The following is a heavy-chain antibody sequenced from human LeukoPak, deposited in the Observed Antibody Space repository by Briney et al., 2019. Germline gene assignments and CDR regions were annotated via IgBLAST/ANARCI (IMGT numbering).Heavy chain of an antibody. D-gene: IGHD3-10*01. V-gene: IGHV2-5*02. CDR3: ARQGNYYGSGSYLY. CDR2: IYWDDDK. CDR1: GFSLSTSGVG. Sequence: SGPTLVKPTQTLTLTCTFSGFSLSTSGVGVGWIRQPPGKALEWLALIYWDDDKRYSPSLKSRLTITKDTSKNQVVPTMTNMDPVDTATYYCARQGNYYGSGSYLYWGQGTLVTVSS. J-gene: IGHJ4*02.